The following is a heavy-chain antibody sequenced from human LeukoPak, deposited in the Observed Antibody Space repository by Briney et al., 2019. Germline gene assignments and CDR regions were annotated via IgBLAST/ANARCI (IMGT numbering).Heavy chain of an antibody. D-gene: IGHD3-10*01. Sequence: SETLSLTCAVSGGSISSYYWSWIRQPPGRGLEWIGSIHYSGSTSYNSSLKSRVTISVDTSKNQFSLKLSSVTAADTAVYYCARRAYGSGSSIWFDPWGQGTLVTVSS. CDR1: GGSISSYY. J-gene: IGHJ5*02. V-gene: IGHV4-59*08. CDR2: IHYSGST. CDR3: ARRAYGSGSSIWFDP.